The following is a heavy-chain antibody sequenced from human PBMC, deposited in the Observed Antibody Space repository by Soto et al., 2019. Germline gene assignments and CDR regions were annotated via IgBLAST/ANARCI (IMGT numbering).Heavy chain of an antibody. J-gene: IGHJ5*02. CDR2: IGTAGDT. Sequence: PGGSLRLSCAASGFTFSSYDMHWVRQATGKGLEWVSAIGTAGDTYYPGSVKGRFTISRENAKNSLYLQMNSLRAGDTAVYYCARGGGRVATPWFDPWGQGTLVTV. CDR3: ARGGGRVATPWFDP. CDR1: GFTFSSYD. V-gene: IGHV3-13*04. D-gene: IGHD5-12*01.